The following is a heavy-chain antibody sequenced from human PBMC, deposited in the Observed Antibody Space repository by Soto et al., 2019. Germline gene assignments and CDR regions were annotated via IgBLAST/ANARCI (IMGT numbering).Heavy chain of an antibody. Sequence: EVQLVQSGAEVKQPGESLKISCKGSGYRFTTYXXGWVRQMPGKGLEWMGIIYPSDSDTRYSPSFQGQVTISVDKSITTAYLQWSSLKASDTAMYYCATRTASAFDVWGQGTMVTVSS. D-gene: IGHD2-21*02. CDR1: GYRFTTYX. J-gene: IGHJ3*01. CDR2: IYPSDSDT. CDR3: ATRTASAFDV. V-gene: IGHV5-51*03.